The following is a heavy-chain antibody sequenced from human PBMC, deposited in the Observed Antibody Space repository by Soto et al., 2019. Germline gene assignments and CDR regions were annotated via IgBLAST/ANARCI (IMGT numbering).Heavy chain of an antibody. D-gene: IGHD6-13*01. J-gene: IGHJ4*02. CDR1: GFSFSDYY. V-gene: IGHV3-11*01. Sequence: QVQLVESGGGLVKPGGSLRLSCAASGFSFSDYYMSWILQAPGKGLEWVSYIDFTSNSIYYADSVKGRFTISRDNAKNSLYLQMNSLRAEDTAVYYCARDIEPPGLFFDYWGQGTLVTVSS. CDR2: IDFTSNSI. CDR3: ARDIEPPGLFFDY.